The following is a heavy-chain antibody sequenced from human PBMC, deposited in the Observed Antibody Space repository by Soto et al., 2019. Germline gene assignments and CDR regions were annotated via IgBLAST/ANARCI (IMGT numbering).Heavy chain of an antibody. V-gene: IGHV4-59*12. D-gene: IGHD3-16*02. CDR3: ARASYDSVWATFRSYYFRY. CDR2: IYQSEST. CDR1: GGSISGYY. Sequence: SETLSLTCTVSGGSISGYYWSWIRQPPGKGLEWIGYIYQSESTYYNPSLKSRVSITLDKSKNHFSLKLSSVTAADTAVYYCARASYDSVWATFRSYYFRYWGRGALVTVSS. J-gene: IGHJ4*02.